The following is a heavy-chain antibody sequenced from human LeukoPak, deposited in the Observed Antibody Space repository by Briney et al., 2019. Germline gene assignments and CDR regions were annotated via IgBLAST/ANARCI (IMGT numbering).Heavy chain of an antibody. CDR3: AGGTSYYDFWSGDY. V-gene: IGHV3-30-3*01. Sequence: GGSLRLSCAASGFTFSSYAMHWVRQAPGKGLEWVAVISYDGSNKYYADSVKGRFTISRGNSKNTLYLQMNSLRAEDTAVYYCAGGTSYYDFWSGDYWGQGTLVTVSS. CDR2: ISYDGSNK. CDR1: GFTFSSYA. J-gene: IGHJ4*02. D-gene: IGHD3-3*01.